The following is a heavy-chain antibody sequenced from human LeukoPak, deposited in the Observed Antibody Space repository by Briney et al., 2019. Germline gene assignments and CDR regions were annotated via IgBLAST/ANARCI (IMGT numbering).Heavy chain of an antibody. CDR1: GGSFSGYY. V-gene: IGHV4-34*01. Sequence: SETLSLTCAVYGGSFSGYYWSWIRQPPGKGLEWIGEINHSGSTNYNPSLKSRVTVSVDTSKNQFSLKLSSVTAADTAVYYCASVRRGFGESSKYYSYYYMDVWGNGTTVTISS. CDR3: ASVRRGFGESSKYYSYYYMDV. CDR2: INHSGST. D-gene: IGHD3-10*01. J-gene: IGHJ6*03.